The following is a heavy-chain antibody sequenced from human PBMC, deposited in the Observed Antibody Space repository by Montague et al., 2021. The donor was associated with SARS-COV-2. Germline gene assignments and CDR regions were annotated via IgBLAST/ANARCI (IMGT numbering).Heavy chain of an antibody. CDR1: GGSVSSGSNY. Sequence: SETLSLTCSVSGGSVSSGSNYWGWIRQSPGKGLEWIVYVYNYGSTNYNPSLKSRVTISLDTSKNQFSLRLSSVTAADTAVYFCARGMIRGVTTPFDYWDQGSQVTVSS. J-gene: IGHJ4*02. V-gene: IGHV4-61*01. CDR3: ARGMIRGVTTPFDY. D-gene: IGHD3-10*01. CDR2: VYNYGST.